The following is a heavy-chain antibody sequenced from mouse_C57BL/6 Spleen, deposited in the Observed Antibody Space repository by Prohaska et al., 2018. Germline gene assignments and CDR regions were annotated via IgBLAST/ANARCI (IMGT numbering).Heavy chain of an antibody. V-gene: IGHV1-18*01. CDR3: AREKSRQLRLRGYFDV. Sequence: HGKSLEWIGDINPNNGGTIYNQKFKGKTTLTVDKSSSTAYMELRSLTSEDTAVYYCAREKSRQLRLRGYFDVWGTGTTVTVSS. CDR2: INPNNGGT. J-gene: IGHJ1*03. D-gene: IGHD3-2*02.